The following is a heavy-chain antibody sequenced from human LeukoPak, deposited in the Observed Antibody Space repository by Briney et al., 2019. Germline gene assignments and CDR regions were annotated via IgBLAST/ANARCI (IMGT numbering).Heavy chain of an antibody. D-gene: IGHD5-12*01. J-gene: IGHJ6*03. Sequence: GASVKVSCKASGYTFTSYGISWVRQAPGQGLEWMGWISAYNGNTNYAQKLQGRVTVTTDTSTSTAYMELRSLRSDDTAVYYCARSEWLRSDYYYYYYMDVWGKGTTVTVSS. CDR2: ISAYNGNT. V-gene: IGHV1-18*01. CDR1: GYTFTSYG. CDR3: ARSEWLRSDYYYYYYMDV.